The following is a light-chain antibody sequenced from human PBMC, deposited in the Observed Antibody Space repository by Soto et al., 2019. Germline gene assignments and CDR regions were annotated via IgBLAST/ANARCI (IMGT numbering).Light chain of an antibody. V-gene: IGLV1-40*01. CDR3: QPSLRDSHV. CDR2: GNT. J-gene: IGLJ1*01. CDR1: SSNIGAGYD. Sequence: QSVLTQPPSVSGAPGQRVTISCTGSSSNIGAGYDVHWYQHLPGTAPKLLIYGNTKRPSGVPDRFSGSKSGSSASLAIIGLQAEDEADYYCQPSLRDSHVFGTGTKVTVL.